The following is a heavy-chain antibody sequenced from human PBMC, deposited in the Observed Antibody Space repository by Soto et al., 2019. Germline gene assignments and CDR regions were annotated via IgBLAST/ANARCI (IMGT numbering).Heavy chain of an antibody. CDR1: GGTFSSYA. CDR2: IIPIFGTA. V-gene: IGHV1-69*13. J-gene: IGHJ3*02. CDR3: ARDRRYCSSTSCYTRDAFDI. Sequence: SVKVSCKASGGTFSSYAISWVRQAPGQGLEWMGGIIPIFGTANYAQKFQGRVTITADESTSTAYMELSSLRSEDTAVYYCARDRRYCSSTSCYTRDAFDIWGQGTMVTVSS. D-gene: IGHD2-2*02.